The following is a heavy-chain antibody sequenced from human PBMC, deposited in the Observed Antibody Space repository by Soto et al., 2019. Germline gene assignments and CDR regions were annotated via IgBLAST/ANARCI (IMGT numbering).Heavy chain of an antibody. CDR3: ARGDSTDCSNGVCSFFYNHDMDV. CDR2: INPKSGGT. J-gene: IGHJ6*02. V-gene: IGHV1-2*04. CDR1: GGTFSSYA. D-gene: IGHD2-8*01. Sequence: ASVKVSCKASGGTFSSYAISWVRQAPGQGLEWLGRINPKSGGTSTAQKFQGWVTMTTDTSISTASMELTRLTSDDTAIYYCARGDSTDCSNGVCSFFYNHDMDVWGQGTTVTAP.